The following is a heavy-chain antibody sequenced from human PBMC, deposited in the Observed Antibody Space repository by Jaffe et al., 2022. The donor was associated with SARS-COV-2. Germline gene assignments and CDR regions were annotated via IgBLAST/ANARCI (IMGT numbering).Heavy chain of an antibody. V-gene: IGHV4-59*01. D-gene: IGHD2-2*01. Sequence: QVQLQESGPGLVKPSETLSLTCTVSGGSISNYYWSWIRQPPGKGLEWIGYIYYTGSTKYSPSLKSRGTISVDTSMNQFSLKLSSVTAADTAVYYCARSGVPAATGDWFDPWGQGTLVTVSS. CDR3: ARSGVPAATGDWFDP. J-gene: IGHJ5*02. CDR2: IYYTGST. CDR1: GGSISNYY.